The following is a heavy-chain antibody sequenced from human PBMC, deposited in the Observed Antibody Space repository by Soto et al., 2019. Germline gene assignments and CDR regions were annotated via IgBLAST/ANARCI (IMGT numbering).Heavy chain of an antibody. J-gene: IGHJ3*02. CDR1: GFTFSNYA. D-gene: IGHD1-1*01. Sequence: GGSLRLSCAASGFTFSNYAISWVRQAPGKGLEWVSIISGSGGSTYYADSVKGRFTISRNNSRNTLYLQMNSLRAEDTAVYYCARVFEGTAFAFDIWGQGTMVIVSS. CDR3: ARVFEGTAFAFDI. CDR2: ISGSGGST. V-gene: IGHV3-23*01.